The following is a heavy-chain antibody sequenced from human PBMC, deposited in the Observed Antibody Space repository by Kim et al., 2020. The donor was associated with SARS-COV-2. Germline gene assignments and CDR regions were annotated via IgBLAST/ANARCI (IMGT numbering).Heavy chain of an antibody. CDR2: IIPIFGTA. D-gene: IGHD5-12*01. V-gene: IGHV1-69*13. Sequence: SVKVSCKASGGTFSSYAISWVRQAPGQGLEWMGGIIPIFGTANYAQKFQGRVTITADESTSTAYMELSSLRSEDTAVYYCARDLISGDGSPVAFDIWGQGTMVTVSS. CDR3: ARDLISGDGSPVAFDI. CDR1: GGTFSSYA. J-gene: IGHJ3*02.